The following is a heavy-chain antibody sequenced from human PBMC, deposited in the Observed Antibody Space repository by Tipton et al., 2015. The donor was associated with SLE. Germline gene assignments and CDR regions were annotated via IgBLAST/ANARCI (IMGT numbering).Heavy chain of an antibody. Sequence: TLSLTCTVSGGSISSSSFYWGWIRQPPGKGLEWIGNIYYGGGTYYNPSLKSRVTISVDKSKNQFSLKLSSVTAADTAVYYCATQGYYDSSFDYWGQGTLVTVSS. CDR1: GGSISSSSFY. D-gene: IGHD3-16*01. V-gene: IGHV4-39*01. CDR2: IYYGGGT. J-gene: IGHJ4*02. CDR3: ATQGYYDSSFDY.